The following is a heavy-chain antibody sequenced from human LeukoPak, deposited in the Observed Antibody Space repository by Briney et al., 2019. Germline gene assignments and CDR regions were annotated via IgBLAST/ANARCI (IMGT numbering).Heavy chain of an antibody. J-gene: IGHJ5*02. V-gene: IGHV4-39*01. D-gene: IGHD3-16*01. CDR3: ASRFRPFDP. Sequence: SETLSLTCTVSGASISSSSYFWGWIRQPPGKGLEWIGSIYYSGSTYYNPSLESRVTISVDTSKDQFSLNLSSGPAAETAIYYCASRFRPFDPGGQGALVTVSS. CDR1: GASISSSSYF. CDR2: IYYSGST.